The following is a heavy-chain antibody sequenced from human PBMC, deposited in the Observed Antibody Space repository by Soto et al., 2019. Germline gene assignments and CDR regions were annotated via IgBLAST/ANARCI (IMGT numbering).Heavy chain of an antibody. V-gene: IGHV2-5*02. CDR2: VYWDEDK. D-gene: IGHD2-15*01. Sequence: QITLKESGPTLVNPTQPLTLTCTFPGFSLSTSEVGVGWIRQPPGKALEWLALVYWDEDKRYRPSLKSRLTIVEHTTKNQVVLTMTNIDPVDTDTYYCAHASGGGITADLDKGGQGTLVTVSS. J-gene: IGHJ4*02. CDR3: AHASGGGITADLDK. CDR1: GFSLSTSEVG.